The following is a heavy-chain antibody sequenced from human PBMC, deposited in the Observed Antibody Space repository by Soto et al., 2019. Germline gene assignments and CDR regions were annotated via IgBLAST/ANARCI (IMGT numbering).Heavy chain of an antibody. Sequence: EVQLLESGGGLVQPGGSLRLSCAASGFTFSSYAMSWVRQAPGKGLEWVSAISGSGGSTYYADSVKGRFTISRDNSKNTLYLQMNSLRAEDTAVYYCARAIWFGELAKGFDPWGQGTLVTVSS. CDR2: ISGSGGST. D-gene: IGHD3-10*01. CDR3: ARAIWFGELAKGFDP. J-gene: IGHJ5*02. V-gene: IGHV3-23*01. CDR1: GFTFSSYA.